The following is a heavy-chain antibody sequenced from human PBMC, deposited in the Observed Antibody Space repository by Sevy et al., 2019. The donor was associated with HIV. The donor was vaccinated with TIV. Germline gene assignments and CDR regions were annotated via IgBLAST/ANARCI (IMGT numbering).Heavy chain of an antibody. CDR2: MNPNSGNT. CDR3: ARVSGTHNWFDP. V-gene: IGHV1-8*01. Sequence: ASVKVSCKASGYTFTSYDINWVRQATGQGLEWMGWMNPNSGNTGYAQKFQGRVTMTRNTSISTAYMELSSLRSEDTVVYYCARVSGTHNWFDPWGQGTLVTVSS. CDR1: GYTFTSYD. J-gene: IGHJ5*02. D-gene: IGHD1-7*01.